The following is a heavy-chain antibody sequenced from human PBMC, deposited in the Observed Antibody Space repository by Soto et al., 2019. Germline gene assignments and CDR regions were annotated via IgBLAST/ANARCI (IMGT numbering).Heavy chain of an antibody. CDR1: GVSFNSYD. Sequence: SGGSLRLSCAASGVSFNSYDMHWVRQAPGKGPEWVAIISYDGINTYYSASVRGRFTISRDNSKDTRYLQMHSLRSEDTAIYYCARISRYCSGGDCHAWGQGTQVTVSS. V-gene: IGHV3-30*03. D-gene: IGHD2-15*01. J-gene: IGHJ5*02. CDR2: ISYDGINT. CDR3: ARISRYCSGGDCHA.